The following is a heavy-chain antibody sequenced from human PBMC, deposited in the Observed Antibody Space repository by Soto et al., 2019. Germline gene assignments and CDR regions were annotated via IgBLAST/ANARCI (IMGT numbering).Heavy chain of an antibody. Sequence: PSETLSLPCAFYGGSFRGYYLGWTRHPPRNGLEWIGEINHSGSTNYNPSLKSRVTISVDTSKNQFSLKLSSVTAADTAVYYCARAWPRGYSYGRNYYYYGMDVWGQGTTVTVSS. CDR3: ARAWPRGYSYGRNYYYYGMDV. CDR2: INHSGST. J-gene: IGHJ6*02. CDR1: GGSFRGYY. V-gene: IGHV4-34*01. D-gene: IGHD5-18*01.